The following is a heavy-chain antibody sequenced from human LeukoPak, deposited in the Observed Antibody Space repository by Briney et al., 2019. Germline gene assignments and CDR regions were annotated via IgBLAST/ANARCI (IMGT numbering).Heavy chain of an antibody. CDR2: ISAYNGNT. J-gene: IGHJ4*02. D-gene: IGHD2-21*02. CDR1: GYTFTSYG. Sequence: ASVKVSCKASGYTFTSYGISWVRQAPGQGLAWMGWISAYNGNTNYAQKLQGRVTMTTDTSTSTAYMELRSLRSDDTAVYYCARDMAYCGGDCYSGFDYWGQGTLVTVSS. V-gene: IGHV1-18*01. CDR3: ARDMAYCGGDCYSGFDY.